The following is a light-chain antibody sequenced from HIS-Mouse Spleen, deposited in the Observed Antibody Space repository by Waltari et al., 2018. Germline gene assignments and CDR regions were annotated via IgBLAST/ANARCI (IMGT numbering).Light chain of an antibody. J-gene: IGLJ2*01. CDR1: ALPKKY. V-gene: IGLV3-10*01. Sequence: SYELTQPPSVSVSPGQTARITCSGDALPKKYAYWYQQKSGQAPVLVIYEDSKRPSGIRERFSGSSSGTMATLTISGVQVEDEADYYCYSTDSSGNHRVFGGGTKLTVL. CDR2: EDS. CDR3: YSTDSSGNHRV.